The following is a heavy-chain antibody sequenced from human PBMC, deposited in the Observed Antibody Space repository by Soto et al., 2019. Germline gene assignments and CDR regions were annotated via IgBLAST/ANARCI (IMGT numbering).Heavy chain of an antibody. CDR3: VSRRSTVITHADFDY. J-gene: IGHJ4*02. CDR1: GGSVSNSSYY. V-gene: IGHV4-39*01. D-gene: IGHD3-10*01. CDR2: VYYRGRS. Sequence: SETLSLTCTVSGGSVSNSSYYWGWIRQSPGKGLEWIGSVYYRGRSYSKSSLKSRVTISVDTSKNQFSLNLSSVTASDSAVDFCVSRRSTVITHADFDYWGPGALVTVSS.